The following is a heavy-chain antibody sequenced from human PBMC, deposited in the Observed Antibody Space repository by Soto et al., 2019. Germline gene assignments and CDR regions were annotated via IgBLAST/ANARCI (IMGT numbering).Heavy chain of an antibody. Sequence: ASETLSLTCSVSGGSISSGSHYWGWIRQPPGKGLQWIGNIYYRGNTYYNPFLKSRVTISVDTSKNQFSLKLTSVTATDTAVYYCARHKDTSSTYLLPDYWGQGAPVTVSS. CDR3: ARHKDTSSTYLLPDY. D-gene: IGHD6-6*01. V-gene: IGHV4-39*01. J-gene: IGHJ4*02. CDR2: IYYRGNT. CDR1: GGSISSGSHY.